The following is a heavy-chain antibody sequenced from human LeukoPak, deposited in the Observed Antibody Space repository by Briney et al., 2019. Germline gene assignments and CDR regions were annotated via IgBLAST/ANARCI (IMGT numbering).Heavy chain of an antibody. J-gene: IGHJ3*02. Sequence: GESLKISWKGSGYSFTSYWIGWVRQMPGKGLEWMGIIYPGDSDTRYSPSFQGQVTISADKSISTAYLQWSSLKASDTAMYSCARPMTTVTIDAFDIWGQGTMVTVSS. V-gene: IGHV5-51*01. D-gene: IGHD4-17*01. CDR1: GYSFTSYW. CDR2: IYPGDSDT. CDR3: ARPMTTVTIDAFDI.